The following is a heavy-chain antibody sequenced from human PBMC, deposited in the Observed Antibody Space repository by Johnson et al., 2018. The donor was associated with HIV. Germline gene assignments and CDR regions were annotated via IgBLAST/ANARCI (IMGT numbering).Heavy chain of an antibody. V-gene: IGHV3-11*01. CDR3: ARVRARGFKHAFDI. Sequence: QVQLVESGGGLVKPGGSLRLSCAASGITFSDYYMSWIRQAPGKGLEWVSYISSSGSTIYYADSVKGRFTISRDNAKNSLYLQMNSLRAEDTALYYCARVRARGFKHAFDIWGQGTMVTVSS. J-gene: IGHJ3*02. D-gene: IGHD3-10*01. CDR1: GITFSDYY. CDR2: ISSSGSTI.